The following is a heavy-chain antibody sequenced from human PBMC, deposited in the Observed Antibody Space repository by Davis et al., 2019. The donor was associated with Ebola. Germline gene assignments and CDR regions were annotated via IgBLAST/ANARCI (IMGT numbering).Heavy chain of an antibody. CDR2: INPHDGRT. J-gene: IGHJ3*02. CDR1: GYTFTNYY. CDR3: TTPGGQDSGYDVFDI. V-gene: IGHV1-46*03. Sequence: ASVKVSCKASGYTFTNYYMHPLRLPAEQRLDSPGMINPHDGRTIYAQKFQGRVTVTRDTSTTTVYMDLSSLRSEDTALYYCTTPGGQDSGYDVFDIWGQGTMVTVSS. D-gene: IGHD5-12*01.